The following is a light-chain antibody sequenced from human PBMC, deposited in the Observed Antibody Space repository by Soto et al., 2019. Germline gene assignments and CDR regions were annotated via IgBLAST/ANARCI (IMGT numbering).Light chain of an antibody. Sequence: QSVLTQPASVSGSPGQSITISCTGTSSDVGGYNYVSWYQQHPGKAPKLMIYEVSNRPSGVSNRFSGSKSGNTASLAISGLQAEDEADYYCSSYTSSSFDYVFATGTKLTVL. CDR1: SSDVGGYNY. CDR2: EVS. V-gene: IGLV2-14*01. J-gene: IGLJ1*01. CDR3: SSYTSSSFDYV.